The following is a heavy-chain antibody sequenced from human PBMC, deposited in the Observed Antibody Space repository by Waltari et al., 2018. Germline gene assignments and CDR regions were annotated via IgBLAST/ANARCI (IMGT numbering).Heavy chain of an antibody. J-gene: IGHJ3*02. V-gene: IGHV1-2*02. CDR1: GYTFTGYS. Sequence: QVQLVQSGAEVKKPGASVKVSCTASGYTFTGYSMHWVRQAPGQGLEWMGWINPNSGGTNYAQKFQGRVTMTRDTSISTAYMELSRLRSDDTAVYYCATVVVPAEGAFDIWGQGTMVTVSS. CDR2: INPNSGGT. CDR3: ATVVVPAEGAFDI. D-gene: IGHD2-2*01.